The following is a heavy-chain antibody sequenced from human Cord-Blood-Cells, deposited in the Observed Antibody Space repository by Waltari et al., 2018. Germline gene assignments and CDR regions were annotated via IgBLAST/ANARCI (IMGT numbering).Heavy chain of an antibody. J-gene: IGHJ4*02. Sequence: EVQLVESGGGLVQPGGSLRLSCAASGFTFSSYWMSWVRQAPGKGLEWVANRKQDGSEKYYVDSVKGRFTISRDNAKNSLYLQMNSLGAEDTAVYYCARDMSSVAGLFDYWGQGTLVTVSS. CDR2: RKQDGSEK. CDR1: GFTFSSYW. CDR3: ARDMSSVAGLFDY. V-gene: IGHV3-7*01. D-gene: IGHD6-19*01.